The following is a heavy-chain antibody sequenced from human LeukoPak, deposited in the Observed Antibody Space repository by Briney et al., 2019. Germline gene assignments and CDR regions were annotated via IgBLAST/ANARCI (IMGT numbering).Heavy chain of an antibody. D-gene: IGHD5-24*01. CDR3: LLRRDSYTHFDY. V-gene: IGHV4-61*02. CDR1: GGSISSDNYY. J-gene: IGHJ4*02. Sequence: PSETLSLTCTVSGGSISSDNYYGNWIRQPAGKGLEWMGRIYTSGSTNYNPSLKTRVTISIDTSKNQFSLKLTPVTAADTAVYYCLLRRDSYTHFDYWGQGTLVTVSS. CDR2: IYTSGST.